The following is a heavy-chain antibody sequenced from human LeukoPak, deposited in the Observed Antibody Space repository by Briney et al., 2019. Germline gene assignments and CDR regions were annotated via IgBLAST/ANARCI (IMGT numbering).Heavy chain of an antibody. D-gene: IGHD6-13*01. CDR1: GFTFDDYG. Sequence: PGGSLRLSCAASGFTFDDYGMTWVRQAPGKGLEWVSGINWNGGSTGYADSVKGRFTISRDNSKNTLYLQMNSLRAEDTAVYYCAKEVGGSWGPYFDYWGQGTLVTVSS. V-gene: IGHV3-20*04. CDR3: AKEVGGSWGPYFDY. CDR2: INWNGGST. J-gene: IGHJ4*02.